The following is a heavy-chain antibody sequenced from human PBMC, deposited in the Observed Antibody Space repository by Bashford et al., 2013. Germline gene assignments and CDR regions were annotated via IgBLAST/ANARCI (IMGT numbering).Heavy chain of an antibody. Sequence: GSLRLSCAASGFTFSSSWMSWVRQFPGKGLEWVANIKEDGSEKYYVDSVKGRFTISRDNAKNSLYLQMNSLRAEDTALYYCAKGIPMDVWGKGTTVTVSS. CDR3: AKGIPMDV. J-gene: IGHJ6*03. D-gene: IGHD6-13*01. CDR2: IKEDGSEK. V-gene: IGHV3-7*03. CDR1: GFTFSSSW.